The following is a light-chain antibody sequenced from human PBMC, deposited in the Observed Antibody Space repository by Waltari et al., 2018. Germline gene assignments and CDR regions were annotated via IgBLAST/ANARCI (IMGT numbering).Light chain of an antibody. CDR3: LQYHSAPRT. V-gene: IGKV3-15*01. J-gene: IGKJ1*01. CDR2: GAS. CDR1: QSVSSK. Sequence: EIVMTQSPATLSVSPGERATLSCRASQSVSSKLAWYQQRPGQAPRLPIYGASTRATGIPARFTGSGSGTEFTLTISSLQAEDVAVYYCLQYHSAPRTFGQGTKVEIE.